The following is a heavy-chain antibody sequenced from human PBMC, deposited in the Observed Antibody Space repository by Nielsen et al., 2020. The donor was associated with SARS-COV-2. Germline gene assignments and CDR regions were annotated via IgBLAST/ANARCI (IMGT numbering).Heavy chain of an antibody. CDR2: IYYSGST. D-gene: IGHD6-13*01. J-gene: IGHJ3*02. V-gene: IGHV4-59*08. Sequence: WIRQPPGKGLEWIGYIYYSGSTNYNPSLKGRVTISVDTSKNQFSLKLSSVTAADTAVYYCARHSTDIAAAIWGQGTMVTVSS. CDR3: ARHSTDIAAAI.